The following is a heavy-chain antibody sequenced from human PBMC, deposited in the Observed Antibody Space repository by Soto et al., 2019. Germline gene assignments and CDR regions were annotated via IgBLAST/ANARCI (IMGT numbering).Heavy chain of an antibody. CDR3: ARGQYGDYYFDY. Sequence: ASVKVSCKASGYTFTSYDINWVRQATGQGLEWMGWMNPNSGNTGYAQKFQGRVTMTRNTSISTAYMELSSLRSEDTAVYYCARGQYGDYYFDYWGQGTLVTVSS. D-gene: IGHD4-17*01. V-gene: IGHV1-8*01. CDR2: MNPNSGNT. CDR1: GYTFTSYD. J-gene: IGHJ4*02.